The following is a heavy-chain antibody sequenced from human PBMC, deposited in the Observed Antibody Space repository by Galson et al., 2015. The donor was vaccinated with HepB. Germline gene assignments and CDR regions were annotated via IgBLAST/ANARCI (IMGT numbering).Heavy chain of an antibody. V-gene: IGHV3-21*05. CDR2: ISSSSSYI. CDR3: ARGSLADY. J-gene: IGHJ4*02. Sequence: SLRLSCAASGFTFSSYSMNWVRQAPGKGLEWVSYISSSSSYIYYADSVKGRFTISRDNAKNSLYLQINSLRAEDTAVYYCARGSLADYWGQETLVTVSS. CDR1: GFTFSSYS.